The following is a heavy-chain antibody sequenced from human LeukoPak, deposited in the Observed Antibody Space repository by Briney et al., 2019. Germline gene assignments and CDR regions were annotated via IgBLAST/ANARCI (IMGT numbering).Heavy chain of an antibody. CDR3: ARDVSGHYYDSHEVDY. CDR1: GFTFSSCS. Sequence: PGGSLRLSCAASGFTFSSCSMNWVRQAPGKGLEWVSYISSSSSIIYYADSVQGRFTISRDNAKSSLYLQMNSLRAEDTAVYYCARDVSGHYYDSHEVDYWGQGTLVTVSS. CDR2: ISSSSSII. V-gene: IGHV3-48*04. J-gene: IGHJ4*02. D-gene: IGHD3-22*01.